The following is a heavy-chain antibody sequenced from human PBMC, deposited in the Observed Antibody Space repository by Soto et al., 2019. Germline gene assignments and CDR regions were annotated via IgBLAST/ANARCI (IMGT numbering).Heavy chain of an antibody. CDR2: IYYSGST. D-gene: IGHD3-3*01. CDR1: GGSISSYY. CDR3: ARGRRSSYYDFWSGYSDY. Sequence: PSETLSLTCTVSGGSISSYYWSWIRQPPGKGLEWIGYIYYSGSTNYNPSLKSRVTISADTSKNQFSLKLSSVTAADTAAYYCARGRRSSYYDFWSGYSDYWGQGTLVTVSS. J-gene: IGHJ4*02. V-gene: IGHV4-59*01.